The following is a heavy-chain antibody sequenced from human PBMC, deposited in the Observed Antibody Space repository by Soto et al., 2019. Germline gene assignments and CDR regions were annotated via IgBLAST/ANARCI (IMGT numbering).Heavy chain of an antibody. CDR3: ARGPLGAFDI. Sequence: QVQLVESGGGLVKPGGSLRLSCAASGFSFSGSYMSWIRQAPGKGLEWVSYIRSGGSNEYYAASVRGRFAISRDDAKNSLYLQLNSLRADDTAVYYYARGPLGAFDIWGQGTMVTVSS. CDR2: IRSGGSNE. CDR1: GFSFSGSY. V-gene: IGHV3-11*01. J-gene: IGHJ3*02.